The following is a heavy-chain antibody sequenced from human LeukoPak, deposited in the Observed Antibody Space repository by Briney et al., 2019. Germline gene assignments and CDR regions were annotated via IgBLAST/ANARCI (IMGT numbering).Heavy chain of an antibody. J-gene: IGHJ3*02. D-gene: IGHD1-14*01. V-gene: IGHV3-23*01. CDR2: ISGSGGST. CDR3: AKDISPGRSDAFDI. CDR1: GFTFSSYA. Sequence: GGSLRLSCAAPGFTFSSYAMSWVRQAPGKGLEWVSAISGSGGSTYYADSVKGRFTIPRDNSKHTLYLQMNSLRAEDTALYYCAKDISPGRSDAFDIWGQGTMVTVSS.